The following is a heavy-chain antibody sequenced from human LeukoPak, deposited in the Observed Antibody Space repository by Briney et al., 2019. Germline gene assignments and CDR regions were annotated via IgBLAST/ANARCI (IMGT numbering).Heavy chain of an antibody. J-gene: IGHJ4*02. CDR3: ARAPQDGSNWSHYFDH. D-gene: IGHD6-13*01. CDR2: IYYIGST. V-gene: IGHV4-59*01. Sequence: PSETLSLTCTVSGGSISTYYWSWIWQPPGKRLEWIGYIYYIGSTNYNPSLNNRVTISIDRSRNQFSLKLNSVTPADTAVYYCARAPQDGSNWSHYFDHWGRGALVTVSS. CDR1: GGSISTYY.